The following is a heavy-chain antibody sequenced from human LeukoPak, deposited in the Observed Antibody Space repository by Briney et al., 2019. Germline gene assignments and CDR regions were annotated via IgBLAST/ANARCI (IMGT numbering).Heavy chain of an antibody. D-gene: IGHD6-6*01. J-gene: IGHJ3*02. CDR1: GSSISSSSYY. CDR2: IYYSGST. Sequence: PSETLSLTCTVSGSSISSSSYYWGWIRQPPGKGLEWIGSIYYSGSTYYNPSLKSRVTMSVDTSKNQFSLKLSSVTAADTAVYYCAIDQYSSSLEDIWGQGTMVTVSS. V-gene: IGHV4-39*01. CDR3: AIDQYSSSLEDI.